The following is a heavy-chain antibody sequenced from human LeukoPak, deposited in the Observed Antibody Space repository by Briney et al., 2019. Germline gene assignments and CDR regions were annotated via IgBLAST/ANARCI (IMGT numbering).Heavy chain of an antibody. J-gene: IGHJ4*02. Sequence: GASVKVSCKPSGYTFTDYYMHWVRQAPGQGLEWMGWLNPNSGSTYYAQQFQGRVTMTRDTSISTAYMELSRPTSDDTAVYYCARESIYYYGSGSYSKTFDYWGQGTLVTVSS. V-gene: IGHV1-2*02. D-gene: IGHD3-10*01. CDR3: ARESIYYYGSGSYSKTFDY. CDR2: LNPNSGST. CDR1: GYTFTDYY.